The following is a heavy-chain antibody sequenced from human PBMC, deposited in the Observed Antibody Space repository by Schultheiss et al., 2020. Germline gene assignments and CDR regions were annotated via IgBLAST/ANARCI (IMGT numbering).Heavy chain of an antibody. CDR3: AKDRWQLTHLDY. CDR2: ISGRGGST. V-gene: IGHV3-23*01. CDR1: GFTFSSYA. J-gene: IGHJ4*02. Sequence: GESLKISCAASGFTFSSYAMSWVRQAPGKGLEWVSSISGRGGSTYYAASVKGRFTISRDNSKNTLFLQMNNLRADDTAIYYCAKDRWQLTHLDYWGQGTLVTVSS. D-gene: IGHD5-24*01.